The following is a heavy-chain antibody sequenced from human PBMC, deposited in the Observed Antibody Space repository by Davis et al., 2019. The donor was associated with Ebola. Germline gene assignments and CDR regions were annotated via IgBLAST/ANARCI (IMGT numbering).Heavy chain of an antibody. J-gene: IGHJ4*02. D-gene: IGHD3-3*01. Sequence: LSLTCAASGFTLSSYSMNWVRQAPGKGLEWVSSISSSRSRTFYADSVKGRFTISRDSAKTSLYLQMNSLRAEDTAVYYCARAVTIFGVVTNDYFDYWGQGTLVTVSS. CDR3: ARAVTIFGVVTNDYFDY. CDR1: GFTLSSYS. CDR2: ISSSRSRT. V-gene: IGHV3-21*01.